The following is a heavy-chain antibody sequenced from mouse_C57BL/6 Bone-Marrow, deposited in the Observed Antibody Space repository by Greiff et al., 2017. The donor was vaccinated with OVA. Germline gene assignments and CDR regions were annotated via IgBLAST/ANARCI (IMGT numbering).Heavy chain of an antibody. Sequence: QVQLQQSGAELAKPGASVKLSCKASGYTFTSYWMHWVKQRPGQGLEWIGYINPSSGYTKYNQKFKVKATLTADKSSSTAYMQLSSLTYEDSAVYYCARSEFGYWGQGTTLTVSS. CDR2: INPSSGYT. J-gene: IGHJ2*01. CDR3: ARSEFGY. V-gene: IGHV1-7*01. CDR1: GYTFTSYW.